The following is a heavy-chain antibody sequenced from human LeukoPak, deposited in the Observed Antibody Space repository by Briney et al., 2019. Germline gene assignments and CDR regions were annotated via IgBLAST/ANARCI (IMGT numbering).Heavy chain of an antibody. CDR2: ISASGRT. CDR3: ARHRENSYESSHMGFDP. CDR1: GASISRHY. Sequence: SETLSLTCVVSGASISRHYWSWIREPPGKGLEWIGYISASGRTNYNPALKSRVTISEDTSNNQFSLRLTSVTAADTAVYYCARHRENSYESSHMGFDPWGPGTLVTVSS. V-gene: IGHV4-4*09. D-gene: IGHD3-22*01. J-gene: IGHJ5*02.